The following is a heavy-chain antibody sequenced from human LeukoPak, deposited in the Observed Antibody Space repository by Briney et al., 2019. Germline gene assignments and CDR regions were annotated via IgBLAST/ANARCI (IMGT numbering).Heavy chain of an antibody. D-gene: IGHD5-12*01. CDR3: ASGGADSGSLFDY. J-gene: IGHJ4*02. CDR2: IYYSGSTSGSTT. Sequence: SEALSLTCTVSGGSISSGDHYWSWIRQPPGKGLEWIGYIYYSGSTSGSTTYYDPSLKSRVTVSVDTSKNQFSLKLRSVTAADTAVYYCASGGADSGSLFDYWGQGTLVTVSS. CDR1: GGSISSGDHY. V-gene: IGHV4-30-4*01.